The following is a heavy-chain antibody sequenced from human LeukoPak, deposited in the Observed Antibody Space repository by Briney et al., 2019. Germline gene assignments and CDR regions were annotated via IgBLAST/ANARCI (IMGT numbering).Heavy chain of an antibody. J-gene: IGHJ4*02. D-gene: IGHD3-10*01. V-gene: IGHV4-59*01. CDR1: GGSISSYY. CDR3: ARRYGSGSSGTFDY. Sequence: SETLSLTCTVSGGSISSYYWSWIRQPPGKGLKWIAYIYYSGSTNYNPSLKSRVTISVDTSKNQFSLKLSSVTAADTAVYYCARRYGSGSSGTFDYWGQGTLVTVSS. CDR2: IYYSGST.